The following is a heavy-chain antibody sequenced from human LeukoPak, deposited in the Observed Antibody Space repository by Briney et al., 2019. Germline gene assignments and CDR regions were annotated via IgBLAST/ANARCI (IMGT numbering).Heavy chain of an antibody. D-gene: IGHD3-22*01. J-gene: IGHJ3*02. CDR3: ARDHHRRLYDSQARDTFDI. V-gene: IGHV3-48*01. Sequence: GGSLRLSCEASGFTFSSYTMNWVRQAPGKGLEWVSYIGSSSSTICYADSVKGRFTISRDNAKNSLYLQMNSLRAEDTAVYYCARDHHRRLYDSQARDTFDIWGQGTMVTVSS. CDR2: IGSSSSTI. CDR1: GFTFSSYT.